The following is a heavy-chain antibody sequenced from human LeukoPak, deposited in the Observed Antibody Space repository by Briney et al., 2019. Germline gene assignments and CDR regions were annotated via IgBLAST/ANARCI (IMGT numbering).Heavy chain of an antibody. J-gene: IGHJ4*02. CDR1: GGTFSTYA. D-gene: IGHD1-26*01. CDR3: ARMVVGELDY. CDR2: IIPILGIA. V-gene: IGHV1-69*04. Sequence: SVKVSCKASGGTFSTYAITWVRQAPGQGLEWMGRIIPILGIANYAQKFQGRVTITADKSTSTAYMELSSLRSEDTAVYYCARMVVGELDYWGQGTLVTVSS.